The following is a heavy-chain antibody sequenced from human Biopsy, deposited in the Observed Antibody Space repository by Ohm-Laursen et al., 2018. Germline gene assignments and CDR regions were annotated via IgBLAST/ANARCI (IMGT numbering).Heavy chain of an antibody. CDR2: MIPSSGKT. CDR1: GYSFSTYD. D-gene: IGHD6-6*01. J-gene: IGHJ5*02. Sequence: AASVKVSCKASGYSFSTYDVDWVRQARRQGLEWMGWMIPSSGKTGYAQRFQGRVTLTMNTSISTAYMELSGLRSEDTAVYFCARGYSRRVSIFEASIYWFDTWGQGTLVTVSS. V-gene: IGHV1-8*01. CDR3: ARGYSRRVSIFEASIYWFDT.